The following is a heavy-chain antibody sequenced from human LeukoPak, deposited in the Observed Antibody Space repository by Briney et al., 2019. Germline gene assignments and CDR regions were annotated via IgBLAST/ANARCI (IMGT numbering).Heavy chain of an antibody. D-gene: IGHD6-13*01. CDR1: GYIFINYW. CDR2: IYPGDSDT. CDR3: ARRHTGSWYYHYYGMDV. Sequence: GESLKISCKGSGYIFINYWIGWVRQMPGKGLEWMGIIYPGDSDTRYSPSFQGQVTISADKSISTAYLQWSSLKASDTAIYYCARRHTGSWYYHYYGMDVWGQGTTVTVSS. V-gene: IGHV5-51*01. J-gene: IGHJ6*02.